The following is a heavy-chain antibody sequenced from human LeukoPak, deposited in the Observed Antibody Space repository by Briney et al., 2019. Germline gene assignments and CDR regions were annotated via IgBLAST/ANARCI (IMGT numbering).Heavy chain of an antibody. CDR1: GFTFSSYW. CDR2: INSDGSST. D-gene: IGHD5-12*01. J-gene: IGHJ6*02. V-gene: IGHV3-74*01. Sequence: GGSLRLSCAAFGFTFSSYWMHWVRQAPGKGMVWVSRINSDGSSTSYADSVKGRFTISRDNAKNTLYLQMNSLRAEDTAVNYCANGKGYSGYDWSHYYYYYGMDVWGQGTTVTVSS. CDR3: ANGKGYSGYDWSHYYYYYGMDV.